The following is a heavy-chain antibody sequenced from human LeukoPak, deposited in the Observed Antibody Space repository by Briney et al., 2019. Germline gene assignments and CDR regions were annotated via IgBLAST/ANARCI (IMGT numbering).Heavy chain of an antibody. D-gene: IGHD2/OR15-2a*01. CDR1: GFSFSSYW. CDR3: TRDTFGPVDY. J-gene: IGHJ4*02. V-gene: IGHV3-74*01. CDR2: INRDGSST. Sequence: EGSLRLSCAASGFSFSSYWMHWVRQAPGKGLVWVSRINRDGSSTSYADSVKGRFTISRDNAKSTLYLQMNSLRAEDTAVYYCTRDTFGPVDYWGQGTLVTVSS.